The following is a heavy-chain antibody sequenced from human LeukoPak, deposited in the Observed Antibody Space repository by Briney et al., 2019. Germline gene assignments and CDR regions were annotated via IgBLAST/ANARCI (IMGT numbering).Heavy chain of an antibody. CDR1: GGSISSSSYY. CDR2: IYYSGST. D-gene: IGHD3-10*01. CDR3: ARLYSGTRPPDY. Sequence: SETLSLTCTVSGGSISSSSYYWGWIRQPPGKRLEWIGSIYYSGSTYYNPSLKSRVTISVDTSKNQFSLKLSSVTAADTAVYYCARLYSGTRPPDYWGQGTLVTVSS. J-gene: IGHJ4*02. V-gene: IGHV4-39*01.